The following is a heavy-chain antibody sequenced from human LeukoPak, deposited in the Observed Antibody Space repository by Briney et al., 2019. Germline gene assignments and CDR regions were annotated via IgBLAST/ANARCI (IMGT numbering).Heavy chain of an antibody. V-gene: IGHV3-23*01. J-gene: IGHJ4*02. CDR2: ISGSGGST. D-gene: IGHD3-3*01. CDR1: GFTFSSYA. CDR3: AKDRTTIFGVAEGFLDY. Sequence: GGSLRLSCAASGFTFSSYAMSWVRQAPGKGLEWVSAISGSGGSTYYADSVKGRFTISRDNSKNTLYLQMNSLRAEDTAVYYCAKDRTTIFGVAEGFLDYWGQGTLVTVSS.